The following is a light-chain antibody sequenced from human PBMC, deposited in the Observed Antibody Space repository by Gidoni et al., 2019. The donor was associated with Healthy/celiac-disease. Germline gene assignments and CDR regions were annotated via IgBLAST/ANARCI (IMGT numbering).Light chain of an antibody. V-gene: IGKV1-5*03. CDR3: QQYNSYSRT. J-gene: IGKJ1*01. CDR2: KAS. CDR1: QSISSW. Sequence: DIQMTQSPSTLSPSVGDRVTITCRASQSISSWLAWYQQKPGKAPKPLIYKASSLESGVPSRFSGSGSGTEFTLTISSLQPDDFATYYCQQYNSYSRTFGQGTKVEIK.